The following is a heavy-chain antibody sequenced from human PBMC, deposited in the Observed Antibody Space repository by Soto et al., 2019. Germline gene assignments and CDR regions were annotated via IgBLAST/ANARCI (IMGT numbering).Heavy chain of an antibody. D-gene: IGHD3-16*01. J-gene: IGHJ4*02. Sequence: QITLKESGPTLVKPTQTLTLTCTVSGFSLNTYGVGVGWIRQPPGKALEGLALIYWDDDKRYSPSLKSILTITKDTSKNQVVLTMTNMDPVDTVTYYCARALGSWGAYYFDYWGQGTLVTVSS. V-gene: IGHV2-5*02. CDR1: GFSLNTYGVG. CDR2: IYWDDDK. CDR3: ARALGSWGAYYFDY.